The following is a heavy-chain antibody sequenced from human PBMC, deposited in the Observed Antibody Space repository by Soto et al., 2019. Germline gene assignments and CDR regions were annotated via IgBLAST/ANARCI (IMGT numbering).Heavy chain of an antibody. D-gene: IGHD3-10*02. CDR2: MSYDGSYT. CDR3: TIVRVADSALDH. CDR1: GFSFGTYL. J-gene: IGHJ4*02. Sequence: GGSLRLSCNASGFSFGTYLMTWVRQAPGKGLEWVAFMSYDGSYTFYADSVKGRFTISRDNSKNTLFLHMSNLRAEDTARYYCTIVRVADSALDHWGQGTLVTVSS. V-gene: IGHV3-30*02.